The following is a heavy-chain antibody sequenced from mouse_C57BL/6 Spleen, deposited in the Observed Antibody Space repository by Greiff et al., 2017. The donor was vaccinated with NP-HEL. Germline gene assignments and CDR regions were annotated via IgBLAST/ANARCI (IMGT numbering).Heavy chain of an antibody. D-gene: IGHD2-12*01. CDR3: ARYENYFDY. J-gene: IGHJ2*01. Sequence: VQLKQSGPELVKPGASVKISCKASGYSFTGYYMNWVKQSPEKSLEWIGEINPSTGGTTYNQKFKAKATLTVDKSSSTAYMQLKSLTSEDSAVYYCARYENYFDYWGQGTTLTVSS. CDR2: INPSTGGT. V-gene: IGHV1-42*01. CDR1: GYSFTGYY.